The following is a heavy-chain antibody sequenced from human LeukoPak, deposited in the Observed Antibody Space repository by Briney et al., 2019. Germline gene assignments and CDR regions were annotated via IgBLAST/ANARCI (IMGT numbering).Heavy chain of an antibody. J-gene: IGHJ4*02. CDR2: ISYDGSNK. V-gene: IGHV3-30-3*01. D-gene: IGHD3-22*01. CDR3: ARDPKWYYYDSSGYYSPLEFDY. CDR1: RFTFSSYA. Sequence: PGGSLRLSCAASRFTFSSYAMHWVRQAPGKGLEWVAVISYDGSNKYYADSVKDRFTISRDNSKNTLYLQMNSLRAEDTAVYYCARDPKWYYYDSSGYYSPLEFDYWGQGTLVTVSS.